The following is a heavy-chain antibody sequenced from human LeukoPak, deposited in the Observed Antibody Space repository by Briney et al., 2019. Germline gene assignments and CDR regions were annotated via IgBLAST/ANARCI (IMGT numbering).Heavy chain of an antibody. D-gene: IGHD2-8*01. CDR2: IYYSGST. V-gene: IGHV4-39*01. Sequence: KSSETLSLTCTVSGGSISSSSYYWGWIRQPPGKGLEWIGSIYYSGSTYYNPSLKSRVTISVDTSKNQFSLKLSSVTAADTAVYYCARPRGTNGVPNRIWYFDLWGRGTLVTVSS. J-gene: IGHJ2*01. CDR3: ARPRGTNGVPNRIWYFDL. CDR1: GGSISSSSYY.